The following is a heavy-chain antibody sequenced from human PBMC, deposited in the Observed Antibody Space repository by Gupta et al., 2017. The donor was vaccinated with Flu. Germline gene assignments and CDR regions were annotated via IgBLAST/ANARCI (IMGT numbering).Heavy chain of an antibody. CDR3: ARLANPIQLWSPLTYYYYGMDV. Sequence: QVQLVQSGAEVKKPGASVKVSCKASGYTFTSYGISWVRQAPGQGLEWMGWISAYNGNTNYAQKLQGRVTMTTDTSTSTAYMELRSLRSDDTAVYYCARLANPIQLWSPLTYYYYGMDVWGQGTTVTVSS. V-gene: IGHV1-18*01. J-gene: IGHJ6*02. D-gene: IGHD5-18*01. CDR2: ISAYNGNT. CDR1: GYTFTSYG.